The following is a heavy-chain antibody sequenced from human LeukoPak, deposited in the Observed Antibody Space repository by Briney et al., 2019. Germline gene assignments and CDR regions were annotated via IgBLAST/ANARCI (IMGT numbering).Heavy chain of an antibody. Sequence: GGSLRLSCAASGFTFSSYSMNWVRQAPGKGLEGVSSISSSSSYIYYADSVKGRFTISRDNAKKSLYLQMNSLRAEEPAVYYCARGESWQKFDPWGQGTLVTVSS. J-gene: IGHJ5*02. D-gene: IGHD1-26*01. CDR1: GFTFSSYS. CDR2: ISSSSSYI. CDR3: ARGESWQKFDP. V-gene: IGHV3-21*01.